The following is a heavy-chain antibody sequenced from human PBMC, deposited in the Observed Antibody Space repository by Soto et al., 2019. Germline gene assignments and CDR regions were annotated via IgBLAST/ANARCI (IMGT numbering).Heavy chain of an antibody. CDR1: GFTFSDYY. J-gene: IGHJ4*02. Sequence: GGSLRLSCAASGFTFSDYYMSWIRQAPGKGLEWVSYISSSSSYTNYADSVKGRFTISRDNAKNSLYLQMNSLRAEDTAVYYCARDPTGSFSSDYWGQGTLVTVSS. CDR2: ISSSSSYT. V-gene: IGHV3-11*06. CDR3: ARDPTGSFSSDY. D-gene: IGHD1-26*01.